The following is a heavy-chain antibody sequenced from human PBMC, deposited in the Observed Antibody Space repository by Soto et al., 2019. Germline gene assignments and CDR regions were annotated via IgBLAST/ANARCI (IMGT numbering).Heavy chain of an antibody. J-gene: IGHJ5*02. D-gene: IGHD3-16*01. V-gene: IGHV4-30-2*01. CDR1: GGSISSRSYS. Sequence: SETLSLTCSVSGGSISSRSYSWVLIRQPPGRALEWIGYISHTGNTYYSSSLTSRVTRSLDRAQNQCSLRPSSVTAADTAVYFYDRARYAWGTSHNWVRPWGQGTLVTVS. CDR3: DRARYAWGTSHNWVRP. CDR2: ISHTGNT.